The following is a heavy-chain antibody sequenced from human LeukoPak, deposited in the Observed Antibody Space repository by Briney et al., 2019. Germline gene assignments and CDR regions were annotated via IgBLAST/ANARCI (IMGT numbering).Heavy chain of an antibody. J-gene: IGHJ4*02. Sequence: SVKVSCKASGGTFSSYTISWVRQAPGQGLEWMGRIIPILGIANYAQKFQGRVTITADKSTSTAYMELSSLRSEDTAVYYCARARDGYSRYFDYWGQGTLVTVSS. D-gene: IGHD5-24*01. CDR2: IIPILGIA. V-gene: IGHV1-69*02. CDR3: ARARDGYSRYFDY. CDR1: GGTFSSYT.